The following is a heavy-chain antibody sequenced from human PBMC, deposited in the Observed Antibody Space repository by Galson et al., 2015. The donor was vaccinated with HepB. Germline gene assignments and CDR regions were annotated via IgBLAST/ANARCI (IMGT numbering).Heavy chain of an antibody. CDR1: GYTFSSYL. Sequence: SVKVSCKASGYTFSSYLMHWVRQAPGQGLEWMGWINTNTGNPTFAQGFTGRFVFSLDTAVSTAYLQISSLKAEDTAVDNCARDRDSGSYSFYFDDWGQGTLVTVSS. V-gene: IGHV7-4-1*02. D-gene: IGHD1-26*01. CDR3: ARDRDSGSYSFYFDD. CDR2: INTNTGNP. J-gene: IGHJ4*01.